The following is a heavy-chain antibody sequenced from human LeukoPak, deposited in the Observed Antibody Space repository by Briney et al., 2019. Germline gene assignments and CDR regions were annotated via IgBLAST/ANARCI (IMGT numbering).Heavy chain of an antibody. CDR2: IKQDGSEK. CDR3: ASERYCSSTSCYWAYYYYYYMDV. CDR1: GFTFSSYW. Sequence: GGSLRLSCAASGFTFSSYWMSWVRQAPGKGLEWVANIKQDGSEKYYVDSVKGRFTISRDNAKNSLYLQMNSLRAEDTAVYYCASERYCSSTSCYWAYYYYYYMDVWGKGTTVTVSS. J-gene: IGHJ6*03. D-gene: IGHD2-2*01. V-gene: IGHV3-7*01.